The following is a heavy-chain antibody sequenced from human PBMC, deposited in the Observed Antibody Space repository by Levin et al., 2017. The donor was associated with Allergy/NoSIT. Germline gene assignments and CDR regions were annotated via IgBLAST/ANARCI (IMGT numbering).Heavy chain of an antibody. CDR2: ISSSSSTI. J-gene: IGHJ5*02. CDR1: GFPFRSYN. D-gene: IGHD3-10*01. Sequence: LSLTCAASGFPFRSYNMNWVRQAPGKGLEWVSYISSSSSTIYYADSVKGRFTISRDNAKNSLFLQMNSLRAEDTAVYYCARDMGGTEVHWFDPWGQGTLVTVSS. V-gene: IGHV3-48*01. CDR3: ARDMGGTEVHWFDP.